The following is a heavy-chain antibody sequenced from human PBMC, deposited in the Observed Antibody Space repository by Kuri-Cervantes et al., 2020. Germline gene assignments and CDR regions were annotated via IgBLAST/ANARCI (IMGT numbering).Heavy chain of an antibody. CDR2: IRSKAYGGTT. Sequence: GESLKISCTASGFTFGDYAMSWVRQAPGKGLEWVGFIRSKAYGGTTEYAASVKGRFTISRDDSKSIAYLQMNSLETEDTAVYYCTRSFDTLLSRRDYFDYWGQGTLVTVSS. D-gene: IGHD3-10*01. CDR3: TRSFDTLLSRRDYFDY. J-gene: IGHJ4*02. CDR1: GFTFGDYA. V-gene: IGHV3-49*04.